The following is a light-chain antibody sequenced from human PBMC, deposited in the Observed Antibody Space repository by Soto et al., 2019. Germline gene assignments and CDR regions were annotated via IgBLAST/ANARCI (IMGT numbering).Light chain of an antibody. CDR1: QSVSSY. J-gene: IGKJ4*02. V-gene: IGKV3-11*01. Sequence: EIVLTQSPATLSLSPGERATLSCRARQSVSSYLAWYQQKPGQAPRLLIYDASNRATGIPARFSGSGSGTDFTLPITSLEPEDFAVYSCQQRSNWPPTFGGGTKVEIK. CDR3: QQRSNWPPT. CDR2: DAS.